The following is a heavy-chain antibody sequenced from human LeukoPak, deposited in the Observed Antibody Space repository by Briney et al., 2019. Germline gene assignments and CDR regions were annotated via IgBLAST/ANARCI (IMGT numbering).Heavy chain of an antibody. CDR1: GFTFSSYS. V-gene: IGHV3-21*01. Sequence: PGGSLRLSCAASGFTFSSYSMNWVRQAPGKGLEWVSSISNSSSYIYYADSVKGRFTISRDNAKNSLYLQMNSLRAEDTAVYYCARGAARRGNDYYFDYWGQGTLVTVSS. CDR3: ARGAARRGNDYYFDY. J-gene: IGHJ4*02. CDR2: ISNSSSYI. D-gene: IGHD6-6*01.